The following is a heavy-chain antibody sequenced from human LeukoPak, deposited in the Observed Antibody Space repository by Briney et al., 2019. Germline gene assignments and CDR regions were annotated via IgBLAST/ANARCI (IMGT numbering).Heavy chain of an antibody. V-gene: IGHV3-64*04. Sequence: GGSLRLSCSASGFTFDTFVMHWVRQAPGKGLEYVSGISGNGGSTYNADFVKGRFTISRDNSKNTLYLQMNSLRAEDTAVYYCARVLNYYDSSGYYFSYWGQGTLVTVSS. J-gene: IGHJ4*02. CDR3: ARVLNYYDSSGYYFSY. CDR2: ISGNGGST. CDR1: GFTFDTFV. D-gene: IGHD3-22*01.